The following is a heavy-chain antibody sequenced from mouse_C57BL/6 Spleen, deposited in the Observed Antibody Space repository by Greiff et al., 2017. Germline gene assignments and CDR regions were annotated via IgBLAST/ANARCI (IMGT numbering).Heavy chain of an antibody. CDR3: SRRGRSYYYAMDY. CDR1: GFTFSNYW. CDR2: IRLKSDNYAT. Sequence: EVMLVESGGGLVQPGGSMKLSCVASGFTFSNYWLNWVRQSPEKGLEWVAQIRLKSDNYATHYAESVKGRFTISRDGSKSSVYLQMNNLRAEDTGIYYCSRRGRSYYYAMDYWGQGTSVTVSS. J-gene: IGHJ4*01. V-gene: IGHV6-3*01.